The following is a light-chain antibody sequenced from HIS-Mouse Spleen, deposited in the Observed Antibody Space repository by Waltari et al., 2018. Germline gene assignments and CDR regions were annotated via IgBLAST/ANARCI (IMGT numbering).Light chain of an antibody. J-gene: IGLJ3*02. CDR3: CSYAGSSTSWV. CDR2: EGS. V-gene: IGLV2-23*01. Sequence: QSALTQPASVSGSPGQSITISCTGTSSDVGSYTLVSWYQQHPGKAPNLMIYEGSKRPSGVSNRFSGSKSGNTASLTISVLQAEDEADYYCCSYAGSSTSWVFGGGTKLTVL. CDR1: SSDVGSYTL.